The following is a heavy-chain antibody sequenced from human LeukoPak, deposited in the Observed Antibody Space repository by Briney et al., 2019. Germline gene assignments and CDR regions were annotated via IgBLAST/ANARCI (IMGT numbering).Heavy chain of an antibody. CDR2: IWCDGSNE. CDR1: EFTFSSYG. Sequence: GGSLRLSCAASEFTFSSYGMHWVRQAPGKGLEWVALIWCDGSNEYYADSVKGRFAISRDNSKNTLYLQMNSLRAEDTAVYYCAREVQDAFDIWGQGTMVIVSS. V-gene: IGHV3-33*01. CDR3: AREVQDAFDI. J-gene: IGHJ3*02.